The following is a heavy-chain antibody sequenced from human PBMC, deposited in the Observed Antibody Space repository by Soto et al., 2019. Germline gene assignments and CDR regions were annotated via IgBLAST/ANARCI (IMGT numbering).Heavy chain of an antibody. Sequence: GGSLRLSCAASGFTFSSYWMSWVRQAPGKGLEWVANIKQDGSEKYYVDSVKGRFTISRDNAKNSLYLQMNSLRAEDTAVYYCARVRIRSVAGPTTNWFDPWGQGTLVTVSS. D-gene: IGHD6-19*01. CDR3: ARVRIRSVAGPTTNWFDP. CDR2: IKQDGSEK. J-gene: IGHJ5*02. CDR1: GFTFSSYW. V-gene: IGHV3-7*01.